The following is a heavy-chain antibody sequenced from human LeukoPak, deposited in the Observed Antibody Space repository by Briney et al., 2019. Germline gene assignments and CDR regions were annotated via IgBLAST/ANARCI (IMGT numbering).Heavy chain of an antibody. D-gene: IGHD3-10*01. CDR1: GFMFTGYA. CDR3: AKDSVLGSGSFYGVYFDY. V-gene: IGHV3-23*01. Sequence: GGSLRLSCAASGFMFTGYAMSWVRQAPGKGLEWVSAISGSGTSTYYADSVKGRFTISRDNSKNTLYLQVSSLRAEDTAVYYCAKDSVLGSGSFYGVYFDYWGQGTLVTVSS. J-gene: IGHJ4*02. CDR2: ISGSGTST.